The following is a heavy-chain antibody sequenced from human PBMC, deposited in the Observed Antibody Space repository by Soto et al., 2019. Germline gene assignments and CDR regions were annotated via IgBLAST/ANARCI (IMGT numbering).Heavy chain of an antibody. V-gene: IGHV3-66*01. J-gene: IGHJ4*02. CDR2: ISRGGSA. CDR1: AFTVSSNY. CDR3: VRGELRDRFDY. Sequence: PGGSLRLSCAPSAFTVSSNYMSWVRQAPGKGLDWVSLISRGGSAYYADSVKGRFTISRDTSKNTLSLQMNSLRVEDTAVYYCVRGELRDRFDYWGQGNLVTVSS. D-gene: IGHD1-7*01.